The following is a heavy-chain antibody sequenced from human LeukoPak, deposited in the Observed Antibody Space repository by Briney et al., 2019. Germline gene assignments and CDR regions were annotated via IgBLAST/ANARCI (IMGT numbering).Heavy chain of an antibody. V-gene: IGHV1-69*04. CDR3: ATSSSTWYVA. J-gene: IGHJ5*02. CDR2: VLPIIGVA. D-gene: IGHD2-2*01. Sequence: SVKVPCKASGGTFNRDAVHWVRQAPGQGLEWMGRVLPIIGVANYEQKFQGRVTVIADKSTSTVYLDLSNLRPEDTAVYYCATSSSTWYVAWGQGTLVTVSS. CDR1: GGTFNRDA.